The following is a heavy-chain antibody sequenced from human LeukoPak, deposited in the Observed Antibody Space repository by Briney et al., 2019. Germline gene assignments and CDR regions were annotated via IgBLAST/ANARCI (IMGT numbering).Heavy chain of an antibody. CDR1: GGTFSRYA. Sequence: SVKVSCKTSGGTFSRYALSGVRQAPGQGLEGMGRFIPIFGTANYALKFQGRVSITTDESTSTAYMELSSLRSDDTAVYYCARDLGISGTYDNYCFDHWGQGTLVTASS. CDR3: ARDLGISGTYDNYCFDH. D-gene: IGHD1-20*01. J-gene: IGHJ4*02. V-gene: IGHV1-69*05. CDR2: FIPIFGTA.